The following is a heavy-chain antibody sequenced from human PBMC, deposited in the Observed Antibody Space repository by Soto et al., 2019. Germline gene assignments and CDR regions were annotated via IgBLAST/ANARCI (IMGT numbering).Heavy chain of an antibody. CDR1: GFTFTSSA. CDR2: IVVGSGNT. V-gene: IGHV1-58*01. Sequence: QMQLVQSGPEVKKPGTSVKVSCKPSGFTFTSSAVQWVRQARGQRLEWLGWIVVGSGNTNYAQKFQERVTITRDMSTSTAYMELSSLRYEDTAVYYCAADLFLNTRGVGVGANFMDVWGQGTTVTVSS. J-gene: IGHJ6*02. CDR3: AADLFLNTRGVGVGANFMDV. D-gene: IGHD2-15*01.